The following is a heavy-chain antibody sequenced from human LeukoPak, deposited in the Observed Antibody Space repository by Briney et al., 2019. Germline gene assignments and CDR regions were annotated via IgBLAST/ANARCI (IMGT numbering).Heavy chain of an antibody. CDR2: INHSGST. V-gene: IGHV4-34*01. CDR3: ARVETPVLRYFDWLSPNWFDP. J-gene: IGHJ5*02. CDR1: GGSFSGYY. D-gene: IGHD3-9*01. Sequence: SETLSLTCAVYGGSFSGYYWSWIRLPPGKGLEWIGEINHSGSTNYNPSLKSRVTISVDTSKSQFSLKLSSVTAADTAVYYCARVETPVLRYFDWLSPNWFDPWGQGTLVTVSS.